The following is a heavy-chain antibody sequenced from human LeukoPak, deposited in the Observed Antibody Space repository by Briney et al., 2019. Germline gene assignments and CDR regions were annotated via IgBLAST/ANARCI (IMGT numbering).Heavy chain of an antibody. V-gene: IGHV3-11*01. J-gene: IGHJ6*02. D-gene: IGHD6-19*01. CDR1: GFTFSDYY. Sequence: GGSLRLSCAASGFTFSDYYMSWIRQAPGKGLEWVSYISSSGSTIYYADSVKGRFTISRDNAKNSLYLQMSSLRAEDTAVYYCARDLSSGWYPYYYYGMDVWGQGTTVTVSS. CDR2: ISSSGSTI. CDR3: ARDLSSGWYPYYYYGMDV.